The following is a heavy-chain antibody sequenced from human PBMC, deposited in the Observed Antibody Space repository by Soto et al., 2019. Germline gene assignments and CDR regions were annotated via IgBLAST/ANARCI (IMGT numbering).Heavy chain of an antibody. CDR3: ATDYRDGYNIPFDY. CDR1: GGTFGNYP. Sequence: VQLVQSGAEVKQPGSSVKVSCKTSGGTFGNYPINWVRQASGQGLEWMGRVIPILGMGSYAKKFQGRVTITADRSTSTAYMELSSLRSEDTDVYYCATDYRDGYNIPFDYWGQGTLVTVSS. CDR2: VIPILGMG. J-gene: IGHJ4*02. D-gene: IGHD5-12*01. V-gene: IGHV1-69*02.